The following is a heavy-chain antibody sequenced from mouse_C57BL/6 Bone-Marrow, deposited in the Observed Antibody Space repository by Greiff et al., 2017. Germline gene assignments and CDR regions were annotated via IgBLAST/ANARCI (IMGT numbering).Heavy chain of an antibody. J-gene: IGHJ2*01. CDR3: ARQDQTAQATDYFDY. CDR1: GYTFTDYY. V-gene: IGHV1-76*01. CDR2: IYPGSGNT. Sequence: QVQLQQSGAELVRPGASVKLSCKASGYTFTDYYINWVKQRPGQGLEWIARIYPGSGNTYYNEKFKGKATLTAEKSSSTAYMQLSSLTSEDSAVYFCARQDQTAQATDYFDYWGQGTTLTVSS. D-gene: IGHD3-2*02.